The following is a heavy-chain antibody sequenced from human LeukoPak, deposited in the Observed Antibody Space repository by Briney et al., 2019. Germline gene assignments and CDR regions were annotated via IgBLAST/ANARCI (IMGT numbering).Heavy chain of an antibody. J-gene: IGHJ4*02. D-gene: IGHD4-17*01. CDR2: TGNKAKSFAT. CDR3: ARDAHGDYYFDY. Sequence: GGSLRLSCAASGFTLSDHYMDWVRQTPGKGLEWVGRTGNKAKSFATEYAASVKGRFTISRDDSKDSLYPQMNGLKTEDTAVYYCARDAHGDYYFDYWGQGTLVTVSS. CDR1: GFTLSDHY. V-gene: IGHV3-72*01.